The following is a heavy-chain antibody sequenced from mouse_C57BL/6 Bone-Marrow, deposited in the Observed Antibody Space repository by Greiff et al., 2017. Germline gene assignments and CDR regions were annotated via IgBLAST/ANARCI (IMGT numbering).Heavy chain of an antibody. V-gene: IGHV6-3*01. CDR3: TPELGRFDD. CDR2: IRLKSDNYAT. CDR1: GFTFSNYW. J-gene: IGHJ2*01. D-gene: IGHD4-1*01. Sequence: EVKLEESGGGLVQPGGSMKLSCVASGFTFSNYWMNWVRQSPEKGLEWVAQIRLKSDNYATHYAESVKGRFTISRDDSKSSVYLQMNNLRAEDTGIYYCTPELGRFDDWGQGTTLTVSS.